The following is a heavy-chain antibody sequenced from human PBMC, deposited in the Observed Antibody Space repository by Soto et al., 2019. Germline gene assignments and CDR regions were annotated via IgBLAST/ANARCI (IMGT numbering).Heavy chain of an antibody. CDR2: IKSKTDGGTT. V-gene: IGHV3-15*07. D-gene: IGHD4-17*01. Sequence: EVQLVESGGGLVKPGGSLRLSCAASGFTFSNAWMNWVRQAPGKGLEWVGRIKSKTDGGTTDYAAPVKGRFTISRDDSKNTLYLQMNSLKTEDTAVYYCTTARPFGDYFDYYYGMDVWGQGTTVTVSS. J-gene: IGHJ6*02. CDR3: TTARPFGDYFDYYYGMDV. CDR1: GFTFSNAW.